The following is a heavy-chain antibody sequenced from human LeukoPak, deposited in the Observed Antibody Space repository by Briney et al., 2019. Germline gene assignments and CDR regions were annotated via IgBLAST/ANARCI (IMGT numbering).Heavy chain of an antibody. V-gene: IGHV3-7*01. CDR1: GFTSGSYW. J-gene: IGHJ4*02. CDR3: ARASLSSLLTFDY. CDR2: IKQDGSQE. Sequence: GGSLRLSCAAPGFTSGSYWMNWVRQAPGKGLEWVAIIKQDGSQEFYLDSVRGRFTISTDTANNSLYLLMNSLRAEDTAVYYCARASLSSLLTFDYWGQGTLVTVSS. D-gene: IGHD2-15*01.